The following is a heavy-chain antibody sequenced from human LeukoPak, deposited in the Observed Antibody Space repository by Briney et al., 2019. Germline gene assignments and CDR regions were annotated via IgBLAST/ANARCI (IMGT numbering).Heavy chain of an antibody. CDR3: ATSLWWGNCYGMDV. CDR2: INHSGSI. Sequence: SETLSLTCAVYGGSFSGYHWSWIRQPPGKGLEWIGEINHSGSINYNPSLKSRVTISVDTSKNHFSLKLSSVTAADTAVYYCATSLWWGNCYGMDVWGQGTTVTVSS. V-gene: IGHV4-34*01. CDR1: GGSFSGYH. D-gene: IGHD2-21*01. J-gene: IGHJ6*02.